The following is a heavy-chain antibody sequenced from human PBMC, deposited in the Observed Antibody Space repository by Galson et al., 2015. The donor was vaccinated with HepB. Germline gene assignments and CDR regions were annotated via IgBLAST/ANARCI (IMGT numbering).Heavy chain of an antibody. V-gene: IGHV2-5*02. CDR1: GFSLTTDGVA. D-gene: IGHD6-13*01. CDR3: ARFIAAAGTVSYYYYGMDV. Sequence: PALVKPTQTLTLTCTFSGFSLTTDGVAVGWIRQPPGKALEWLALIYWDDGRRYSPSLKNRLTINKDTSKNQVILTMTDMDPVDTATYYCARFIAAAGTVSYYYYGMDVWGQGTTVTVSS. CDR2: IYWDDGR. J-gene: IGHJ6*02.